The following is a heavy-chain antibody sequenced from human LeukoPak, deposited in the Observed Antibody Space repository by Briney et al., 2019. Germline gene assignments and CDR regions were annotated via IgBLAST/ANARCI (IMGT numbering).Heavy chain of an antibody. CDR3: AKRPYSGSYSDY. J-gene: IGHJ4*02. Sequence: GGSLRLSCAASGFTFSSYGMHWVRQAPGNGLEWVAAISYEGSNKYYADSVKGRFTICRDNCKNALYLQMNSLRAEDTAVYYCAKRPYSGSYSDYWGEGTLVAVSS. CDR1: GFTFSSYG. D-gene: IGHD1-26*01. V-gene: IGHV3-30*18. CDR2: ISYEGSNK.